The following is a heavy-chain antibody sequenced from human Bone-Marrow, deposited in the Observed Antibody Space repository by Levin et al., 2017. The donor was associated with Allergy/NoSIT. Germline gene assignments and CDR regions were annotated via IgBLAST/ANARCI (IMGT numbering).Heavy chain of an antibody. J-gene: IGHJ3*01. CDR3: ASGYSGYEDDAFDV. D-gene: IGHD5-12*01. V-gene: IGHV3-33*01. Sequence: LSLTCEASGFSFSRYGMHWVRQAPGKGLEWVAIIWYDGSKKYYADSVKGRFTISRDNPKNTLYLQMNSLRAEDTAVYYCASGYSGYEDDAFDVWGQGTMVTVSS. CDR1: GFSFSRYG. CDR2: IWYDGSKK.